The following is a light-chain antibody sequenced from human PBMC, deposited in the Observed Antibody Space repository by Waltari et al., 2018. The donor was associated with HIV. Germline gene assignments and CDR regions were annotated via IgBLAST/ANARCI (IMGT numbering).Light chain of an antibody. J-gene: IGLJ3*02. Sequence: VLTQSPSASASLGDSVKLTCTLDSGHITYAIAWHQHRPEKGPRFLMKINSAGSHYKGDDIPDRFSGSSSGAERFLIISRVQSDDEADYYGQSWGAGGVFGGGTKLTVL. V-gene: IGLV4-69*01. CDR3: QSWGAGGV. CDR2: INSAGSH. CDR1: SGHITYA.